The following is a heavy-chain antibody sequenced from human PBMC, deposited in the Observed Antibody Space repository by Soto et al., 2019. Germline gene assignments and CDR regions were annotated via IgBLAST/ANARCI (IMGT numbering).Heavy chain of an antibody. V-gene: IGHV3-64*01. Sequence: EVQLVESGGGLVQPGGSLRLSCAASGFTFTSYAMHWVRQAPGKGLEYVSAISSNGGSTYYANSVKGRFTISRDNSKNTLYLQMGSLRAEDMAVYYCARQWLDSYYCDYWGQGPLVTVSS. J-gene: IGHJ4*02. CDR2: ISSNGGST. D-gene: IGHD6-19*01. CDR3: ARQWLDSYYCDY. CDR1: GFTFTSYA.